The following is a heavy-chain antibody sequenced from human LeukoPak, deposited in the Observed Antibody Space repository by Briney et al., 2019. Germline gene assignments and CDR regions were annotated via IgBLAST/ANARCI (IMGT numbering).Heavy chain of an antibody. Sequence: ASVKVSCKASGYTFTGHYMHWVRQAPGQGLEWMGWINPKNVGTNFAQRFQGRVTMTRDTSSSTAYMELSRLRSDDTAFYYCARTLYVAAVPGGLDYWGQGTLVTVSS. J-gene: IGHJ4*02. CDR1: GYTFTGHY. V-gene: IGHV1-2*02. CDR3: ARTLYVAAVPGGLDY. D-gene: IGHD6-13*01. CDR2: INPKNVGT.